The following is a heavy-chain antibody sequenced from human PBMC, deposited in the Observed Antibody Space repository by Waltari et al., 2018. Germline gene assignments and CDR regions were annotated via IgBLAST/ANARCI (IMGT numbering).Heavy chain of an antibody. D-gene: IGHD3-10*01. CDR1: GFTFNTYW. V-gene: IGHV3-7*01. J-gene: IGHJ4*02. Sequence: EVQLVESGGGLVQPGGSLRLSCAASGFTFNTYWMKWIGQAPGKWLEWVANINPDGSQKCYVDSVKGRFTVSRDNAQNSLYLQMNNLRAEDTAVYYCTTLARGESGDYWGQGTLVTVSS. CDR2: INPDGSQK. CDR3: TTLARGESGDY.